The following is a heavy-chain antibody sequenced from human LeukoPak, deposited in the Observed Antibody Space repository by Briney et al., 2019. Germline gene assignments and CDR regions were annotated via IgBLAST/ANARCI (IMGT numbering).Heavy chain of an antibody. Sequence: GGSLRLSCADSGFTFSSYAMSWVRQAPGKGLEWVSAISGSGGSTYYADSVKGRFTISRDNSKNTLYLQMNSLRSEDTAVYYCARKLWFGDDDAFDIWGQGTMVTVSS. V-gene: IGHV3-23*01. CDR2: ISGSGGST. CDR3: ARKLWFGDDDAFDI. CDR1: GFTFSSYA. D-gene: IGHD3-10*01. J-gene: IGHJ3*02.